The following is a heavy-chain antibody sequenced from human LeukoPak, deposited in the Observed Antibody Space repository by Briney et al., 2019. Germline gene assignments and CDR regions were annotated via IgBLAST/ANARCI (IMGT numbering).Heavy chain of an antibody. CDR1: GYTFTSYA. CDR2: IGGSNGIT. V-gene: IGHV3-23*01. Sequence: ASVKVSCKASGYTFTSYAMSWVRQAPGKGLEWVSVIGGSNGITFYVGSVKGRFTISRDNSKDTLYLQMNSLRAEDTAVYYCARNENSGWGYFDYWGQGTLVTVSS. CDR3: ARNENSGWGYFDY. D-gene: IGHD5-12*01. J-gene: IGHJ4*02.